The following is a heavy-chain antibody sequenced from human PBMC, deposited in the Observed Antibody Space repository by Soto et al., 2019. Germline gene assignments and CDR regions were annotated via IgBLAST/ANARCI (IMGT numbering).Heavy chain of an antibody. Sequence: QVQLVQSGAEVKMPGSSVKVCCTASGGTFDTYALSWVRQAPGQGLEWLGGIIPIFTKPTYARKFQGRITITADESTTTVYLDLSSLTSDDTAVYYCARTGDIVVVGDFYYGMDVWGQGTTVIVSS. CDR2: IIPIFTKP. D-gene: IGHD2-2*01. V-gene: IGHV1-69*01. CDR1: GGTFDTYA. CDR3: ARTGDIVVVGDFYYGMDV. J-gene: IGHJ6*02.